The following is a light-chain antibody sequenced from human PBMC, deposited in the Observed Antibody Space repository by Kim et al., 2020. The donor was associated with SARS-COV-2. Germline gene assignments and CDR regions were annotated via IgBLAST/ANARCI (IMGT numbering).Light chain of an antibody. CDR2: GAS. Sequence: DIQMTQSPSTLSASVGDRFTVTCRASQKIDKSLAWYQQKPGKAPRLLISGASTSATGVPSRFSGSGFGTDFTLTISSLQPDDLASYYCQQYLSFPLTFGGGTKVDI. V-gene: IGKV1-5*03. CDR1: QKIDKS. J-gene: IGKJ4*01. CDR3: QQYLSFPLT.